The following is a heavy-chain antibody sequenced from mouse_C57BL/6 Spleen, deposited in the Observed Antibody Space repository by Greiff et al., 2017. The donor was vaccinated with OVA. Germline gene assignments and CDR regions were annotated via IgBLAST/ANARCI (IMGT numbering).Heavy chain of an antibody. Sequence: QVQLKQPGAELVKPGASVKLSCKASGYTFTSYWMQWVKQRPGQGLEWIGEIDPSDSYTNYNQKFKGKATLTVDTSSSTAYMQLSSLTSEDSAVYYCARKLGRGYFDVWGTGTTVTVSS. J-gene: IGHJ1*03. V-gene: IGHV1-50*01. CDR1: GYTFTSYW. CDR2: IDPSDSYT. CDR3: ARKLGRGYFDV. D-gene: IGHD4-1*01.